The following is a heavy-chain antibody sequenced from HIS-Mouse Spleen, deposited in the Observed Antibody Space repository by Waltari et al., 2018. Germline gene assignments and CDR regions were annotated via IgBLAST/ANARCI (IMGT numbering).Heavy chain of an antibody. CDR1: GGSIISSTYP. CDR2: IYYSGST. Sequence: QLQLQESGPGLVKPSETLSLTCTVSGGSIISSTYPWGWIRQPPGKGLEWIGSIYYSGSTYYNPSLKSRVTISVDTSKNQFSLKLSSVTAADTAVYYCAREIPYSSSWYDWYFDLWGRGTLVTVSS. D-gene: IGHD6-13*01. V-gene: IGHV4-39*07. CDR3: AREIPYSSSWYDWYFDL. J-gene: IGHJ2*01.